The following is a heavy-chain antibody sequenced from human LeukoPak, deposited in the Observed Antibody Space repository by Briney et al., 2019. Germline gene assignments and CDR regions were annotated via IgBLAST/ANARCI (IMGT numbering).Heavy chain of an antibody. D-gene: IGHD6-13*01. V-gene: IGHV3-53*01. Sequence: PGGSLRLSCAASGFTVSSNYMSWVRRAPGKGLEWVSVIYSGGSTYYADSVKGRFTISRDNSKNTLYLQMNSLRAEDTAVYYCAREPDSSSVVRFDPWGQGTLVTVSS. J-gene: IGHJ5*02. CDR2: IYSGGST. CDR3: AREPDSSSVVRFDP. CDR1: GFTVSSNY.